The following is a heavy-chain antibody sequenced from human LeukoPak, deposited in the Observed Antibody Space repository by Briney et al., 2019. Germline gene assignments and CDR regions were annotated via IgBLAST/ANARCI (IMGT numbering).Heavy chain of an antibody. CDR3: TKDLMTGFSSGWYFAY. CDR2: TGGSDDNT. V-gene: IGHV3-23*01. CDR1: XFTFNGYA. D-gene: IGHD6-19*01. J-gene: IGHJ4*02. Sequence: QPGGSLRLSCEGSXFTFNGYAFSWVRQAPGKGLEWVAGTGGSDDNTHYADSVKGRFTISRDNSEKRLFLQMNSLRPDDSALYYCTKDLMTGFSSGWYFAYWGQGTLVTVSS.